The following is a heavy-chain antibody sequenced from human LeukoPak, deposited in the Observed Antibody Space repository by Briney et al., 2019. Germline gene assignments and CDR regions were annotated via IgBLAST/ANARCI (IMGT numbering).Heavy chain of an antibody. V-gene: IGHV3-53*01. D-gene: IGHD5-18*01. CDR1: GFTVSSNY. Sequence: GGSLRLSCAASGFTVSSNYMSWVRQDQGMGREWASIIYSGGSTYYADSVKGRFTISRDNSKNTLYLQMNSLRAEDTAVYYCAREVWGGYSYGPTGYYFDYWGQGTLVTVSS. J-gene: IGHJ4*02. CDR3: AREVWGGYSYGPTGYYFDY. CDR2: IYSGGST.